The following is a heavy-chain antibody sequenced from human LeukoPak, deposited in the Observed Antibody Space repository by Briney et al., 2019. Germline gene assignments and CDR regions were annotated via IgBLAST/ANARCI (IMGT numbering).Heavy chain of an antibody. J-gene: IGHJ6*03. CDR2: INPNSGNT. Sequence: ASVKVSCKASGYTFTGYYMHWVRQAPGQGLEWMGWINPNSGNTGYAQKFQGRVTMTRNTSISTAYMELSSLRSEDTAVYYCARWGVGATDYYYYMDVWGKGTTVTISS. CDR3: ARWGVGATDYYYYMDV. D-gene: IGHD1-26*01. V-gene: IGHV1-8*02. CDR1: GYTFTGYY.